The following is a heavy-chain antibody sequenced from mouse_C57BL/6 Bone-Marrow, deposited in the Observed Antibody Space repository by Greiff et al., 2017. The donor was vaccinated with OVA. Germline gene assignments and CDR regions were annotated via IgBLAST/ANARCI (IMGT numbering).Heavy chain of an antibody. Sequence: QVQLKQSGPELVKPGASVKISCKASGYAFSSSWMNWVKQRPGKGLEWIGRIYPGDGDTNYNGKFKGKATLTADKSSSTAYMQLSSLTSEDSAVYFCARATLRYCDVWGTGTTVTVSS. CDR3: ARATLRYCDV. CDR2: IYPGDGDT. J-gene: IGHJ1*03. CDR1: GYAFSSSW. D-gene: IGHD6-1*01. V-gene: IGHV1-82*01.